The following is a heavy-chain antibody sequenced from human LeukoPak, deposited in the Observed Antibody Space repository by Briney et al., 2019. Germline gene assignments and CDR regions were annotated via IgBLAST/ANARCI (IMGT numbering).Heavy chain of an antibody. J-gene: IGHJ6*03. V-gene: IGHV1-46*01. D-gene: IGHD3-10*01. Sequence: ASVKVSCKASGYTFTSHYMHWVRQAPGQGLEWMGIINPSGGSTSYAQRFQGRVTMTRDMSTNTVYMELSSLRSEDTAVYYCARDPPYYYGTKDYMDVWGKGTTVTVSS. CDR3: ARDPPYYYGTKDYMDV. CDR2: INPSGGST. CDR1: GYTFTSHY.